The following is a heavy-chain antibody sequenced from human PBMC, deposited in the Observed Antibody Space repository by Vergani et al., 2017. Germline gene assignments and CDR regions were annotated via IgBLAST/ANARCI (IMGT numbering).Heavy chain of an antibody. J-gene: IGHJ4*02. CDR1: GGSISSGGYS. V-gene: IGHV4-30-2*01. D-gene: IGHD3-10*01. Sequence: QVQLQESGPGLVKPSQTLSLTCTVSGGSISSGGYSWSWIRQPPGKGLEWIGYIYHSGSTYYNPSLKSRVTISVDRSKNQFSLKLSSVTAADTAVYYCASVRRGGSGTSDYWGQGTLVTVSS. CDR3: ASVRRGGSGTSDY. CDR2: IYHSGST.